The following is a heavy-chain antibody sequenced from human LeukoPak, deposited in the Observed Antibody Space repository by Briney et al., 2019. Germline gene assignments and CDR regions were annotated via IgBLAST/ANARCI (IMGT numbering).Heavy chain of an antibody. CDR1: GFTFSSYS. CDR3: ARDLDSSVDAFDI. J-gene: IGHJ3*02. CDR2: ISSSSSTI. D-gene: IGHD6-6*01. Sequence: RGSLRLSCAASGFTFSSYSMNWVRQAPGKGLEWVSYISSSSSTIYYADSVKGRFTISRDNAKNSLYLQMNSLRAEDTAVYYCARDLDSSVDAFDIWGQGTMVTVSS. V-gene: IGHV3-48*01.